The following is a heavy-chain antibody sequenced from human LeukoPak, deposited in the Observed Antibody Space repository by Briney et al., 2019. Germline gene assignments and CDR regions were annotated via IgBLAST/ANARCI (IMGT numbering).Heavy chain of an antibody. CDR2: IYYSGST. CDR1: GGSISSGGYY. D-gene: IGHD3-10*01. V-gene: IGHV4-31*03. J-gene: IGHJ4*02. CDR3: ARTADGSGSYSDY. Sequence: SETLSLTCTVSGGSISSGGYYWSWIRQHPGKGLEWIGYIYYSGSTYYNPSLKSRVTRSVDTSKNQFSLKLSSVTAADTAVYYCARTADGSGSYSDYWGQGTLVTVSS.